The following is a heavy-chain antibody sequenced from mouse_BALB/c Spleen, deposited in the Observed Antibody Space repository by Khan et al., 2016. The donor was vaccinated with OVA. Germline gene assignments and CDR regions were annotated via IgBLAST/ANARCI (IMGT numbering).Heavy chain of an antibody. CDR1: GFSLTNYG. V-gene: IGHV2-2*02. J-gene: IGHJ2*01. Sequence: QVQLKQSGPGLVQPSQNLSITCTVSGFSLTNYGVHWVRQSPGKGLEWLGVIWSGGITDYNETFISRLSISKDISKSQVFFKMNSLQANDTAIYXCAKNRNGYFDYWGQGTTLTVSS. CDR2: IWSGGIT. CDR3: AKNRNGYFDY. D-gene: IGHD1-1*02.